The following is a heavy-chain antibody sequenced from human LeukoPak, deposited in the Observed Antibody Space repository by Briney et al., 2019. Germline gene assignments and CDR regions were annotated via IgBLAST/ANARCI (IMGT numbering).Heavy chain of an antibody. D-gene: IGHD3-22*01. CDR1: GYSFTSYW. V-gene: IGHV5-51*01. CDR2: IYPGDSDT. CDR3: ARPDFYYDSSGYYPSYFDY. J-gene: IGHJ4*02. Sequence: GESLKISCKGSGYSFTSYWIGWLRQMPGKGLEWMGIIYPGDSDTRYSPSFQGQVTISADKSISTAYLQWSSLKASDTAMYYCARPDFYYDSSGYYPSYFDYWGQGTLVTVSS.